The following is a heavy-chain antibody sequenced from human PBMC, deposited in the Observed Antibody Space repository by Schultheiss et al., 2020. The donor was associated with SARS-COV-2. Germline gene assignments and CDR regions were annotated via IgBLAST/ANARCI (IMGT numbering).Heavy chain of an antibody. CDR1: GFTFSSYA. CDR2: IYSGGST. Sequence: GESLKISCAASGFTFSSYAMSWVRQAPGKGLEWVSVIYSGGSTYYADSVKGRFTISRDNSKNTLYLQMNSLRAEDTAVYYCARDGIEGASDVWGQGTTVTVSS. D-gene: IGHD1-26*01. V-gene: IGHV3-53*01. J-gene: IGHJ6*02. CDR3: ARDGIEGASDV.